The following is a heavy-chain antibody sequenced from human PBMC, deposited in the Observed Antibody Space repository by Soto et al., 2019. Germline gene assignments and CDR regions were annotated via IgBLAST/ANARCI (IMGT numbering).Heavy chain of an antibody. CDR3: AKETSPKRSTSWDS. J-gene: IGHJ4*02. CDR2: ISYDGKVQ. V-gene: IGHV3-30*18. CDR1: GFTFSSYG. Sequence: QVQLVESGGGVVQPGRSLRLSCAASGFTFSSYGMHWVRQAPDKGLEWVAVISYDGKVQYYADSVKGRFTISRDKPKNTLYRQMNSLRAKDTAVYYCAKETSPKRSTSWDSWGQGALVTVSS. D-gene: IGHD2-2*01.